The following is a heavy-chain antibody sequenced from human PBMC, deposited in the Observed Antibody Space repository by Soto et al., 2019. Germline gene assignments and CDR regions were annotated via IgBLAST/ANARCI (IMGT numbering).Heavy chain of an antibody. J-gene: IGHJ5*02. V-gene: IGHV4-31*03. Sequence: QVQLQESGPGLVKPSQTLSLTCTVSGGSISSGGYYWSWIRQHPGKGLEWIGYIYYRGSTYYNPSLKCRVTRSVDTSKNQFPRKLRSVTAADTAVYYCARDLVVVASTPSGWFDPWGQGTLVTVSS. CDR1: GGSISSGGYY. CDR2: IYYRGST. CDR3: ARDLVVVASTPSGWFDP. D-gene: IGHD2-15*01.